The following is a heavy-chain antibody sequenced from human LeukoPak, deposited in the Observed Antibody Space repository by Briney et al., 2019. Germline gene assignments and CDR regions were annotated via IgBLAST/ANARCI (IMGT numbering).Heavy chain of an antibody. CDR3: ARVGITMIVVAAFDY. V-gene: IGHV1-2*02. Sequence: ASVKVYCKASGYTFTGYYMHWVRQAPGQGLEWMGWINPNSGGTNYAQKFQGRVTMTRDTSISTAYMELSRLRSDDTAVYYCARVGITMIVVAAFDYWGQGTLVTVSS. J-gene: IGHJ4*02. D-gene: IGHD3-22*01. CDR2: INPNSGGT. CDR1: GYTFTGYY.